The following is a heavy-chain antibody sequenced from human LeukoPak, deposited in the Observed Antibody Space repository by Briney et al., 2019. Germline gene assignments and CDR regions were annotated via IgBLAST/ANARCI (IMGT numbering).Heavy chain of an antibody. D-gene: IGHD2-21*02. CDR3: ARGGFYCGGDCYVDY. CDR1: GYSISSDNY. V-gene: IGHV4-38-2*01. Sequence: PSETLSLTCAVSGYSISSDNYWVWSRQSPGQGLEWTGGIYHSGSTNYNPSLKSRVTISVDTSKNQFSLKLSSVTAADTAVYYCARGGFYCGGDCYVDYWGQGTLVTVSS. CDR2: IYHSGST. J-gene: IGHJ4*02.